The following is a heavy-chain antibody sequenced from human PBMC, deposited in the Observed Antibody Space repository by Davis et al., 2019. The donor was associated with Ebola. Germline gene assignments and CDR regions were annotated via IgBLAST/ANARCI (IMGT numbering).Heavy chain of an antibody. J-gene: IGHJ4*02. V-gene: IGHV5-51*01. D-gene: IGHD2-2*01. CDR3: ARRYCSSTSCPRLVYYFDY. Sequence: GESLKISCTGSGYSFTSYWIGWVRQMPGKGLEWMGIIYPGDSDTRYSPSFQGQVTISADKSISTAYLQWSSLKASDTAMYYCARRYCSSTSCPRLVYYFDYWGQGTLVTVSS. CDR1: GYSFTSYW. CDR2: IYPGDSDT.